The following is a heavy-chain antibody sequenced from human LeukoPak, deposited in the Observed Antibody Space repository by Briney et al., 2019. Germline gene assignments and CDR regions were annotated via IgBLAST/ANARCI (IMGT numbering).Heavy chain of an antibody. Sequence: SQTLSLTCTVSGGSISSGGYYWRWIRQPPGKGLEWIGYIYHSGSTYYNPSLKSRVTISVDRSKNQFSLKLSSVTAADTAVYYCARGGANFGELLRLWGQGTLVTVSS. CDR3: ARGGANFGELLRL. V-gene: IGHV4-30-2*01. D-gene: IGHD3-10*01. CDR1: GGSISSGGYY. CDR2: IYHSGST. J-gene: IGHJ4*02.